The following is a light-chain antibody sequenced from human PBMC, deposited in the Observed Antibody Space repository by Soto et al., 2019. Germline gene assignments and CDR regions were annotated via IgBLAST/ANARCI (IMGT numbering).Light chain of an antibody. V-gene: IGKV3-11*01. CDR1: QSVSSY. J-gene: IGKJ2*01. CDR3: QQRSNWPPMYT. Sequence: EIVLTQSPATLSLSPGERATLSCRASQSVSSYLAWYQQKPGQAPRLLIYDASNRATGIPARFSGSGSGTDCTLTISSLEPEDFAVYYCQQRSNWPPMYTFGQGTKLDIK. CDR2: DAS.